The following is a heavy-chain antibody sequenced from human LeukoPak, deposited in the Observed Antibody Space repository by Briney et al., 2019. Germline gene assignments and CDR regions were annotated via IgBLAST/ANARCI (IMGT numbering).Heavy chain of an antibody. CDR1: GFTFSDYY. D-gene: IGHD2-8*01. CDR3: AKGTIRVYNYYYYYMDV. V-gene: IGHV3-11*01. J-gene: IGHJ6*03. CDR2: ISSSGSTT. Sequence: GGSLRLSCAASGFTFSDYYMSWIRQAPGKGLEWVSYISSSGSTTYYADSVKGRFTISRDNAKNSLYLQMNSLRAEDTAVYYCAKGTIRVYNYYYYYMDVWGKGTTVTVSS.